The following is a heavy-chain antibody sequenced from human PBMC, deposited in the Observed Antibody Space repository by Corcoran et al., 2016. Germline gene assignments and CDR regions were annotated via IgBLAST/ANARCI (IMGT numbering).Heavy chain of an antibody. V-gene: IGHV4-39*07. J-gene: IGHJ4*02. Sequence: QLQLQESGTGLVKPSETLSLTCTVSGGSISSSSYYWGWIRQPPGKGLEWIGSIYYSGSTYYNPSLKSRVTISVDTSKNQFSLKLSSVTAADTAVYYCARGIAVALFDYWGQGTLVTVSS. CDR2: IYYSGST. D-gene: IGHD6-19*01. CDR3: ARGIAVALFDY. CDR1: GGSISSSSYY.